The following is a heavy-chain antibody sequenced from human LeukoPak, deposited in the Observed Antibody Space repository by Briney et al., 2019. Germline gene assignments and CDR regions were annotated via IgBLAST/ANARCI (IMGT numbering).Heavy chain of an antibody. CDR2: INHSGST. J-gene: IGHJ5*02. CDR3: ARGGGIAAAGTEFDP. D-gene: IGHD6-13*01. V-gene: IGHV4-34*01. Sequence: WETLALTRAVYGGSLSCYYWNWIRQPPGKGLEGIGEINHSGSTNYNPSLNSRVTISVDTSKNQFSLKLSSVTAADTAVYYCARGGGIAAAGTEFDPWGQGTLVTVSS. CDR1: GGSLSCYY.